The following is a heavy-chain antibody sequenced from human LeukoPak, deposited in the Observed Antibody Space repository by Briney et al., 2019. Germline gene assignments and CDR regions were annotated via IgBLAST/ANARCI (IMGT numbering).Heavy chain of an antibody. Sequence: GGSLRLSCAASGFTFSSFAMSWVRQAPGKGLEWISDIRDIGISTNYADSVKGRFTISRDNSKNMLYLQMNSLRAEDTAVYYCAKEGITMIVVVITSARYYFDYWGQGTLVTVSS. J-gene: IGHJ4*02. D-gene: IGHD3-22*01. CDR3: AKEGITMIVVVITSARYYFDY. CDR1: GFTFSSFA. V-gene: IGHV3-23*01. CDR2: IRDIGIST.